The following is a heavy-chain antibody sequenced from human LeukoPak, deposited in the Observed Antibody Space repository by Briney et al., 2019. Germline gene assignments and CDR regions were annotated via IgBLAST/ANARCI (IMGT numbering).Heavy chain of an antibody. D-gene: IGHD3-3*01. V-gene: IGHV3-21*01. CDR3: AKGLASGIPFTIFGVVIIPGFDY. CDR1: GLTFSSYS. J-gene: IGHJ4*02. Sequence: KTGGSLRLSCAASGLTFSSYSMNWVRQAPGKGLEWVASISSSSSYIYYAGPVKGRFTISRDNAKNSLYLQMNSLRAEDTAVYYCAKGLASGIPFTIFGVVIIPGFDYWGQGTLVTVSS. CDR2: ISSSSSYI.